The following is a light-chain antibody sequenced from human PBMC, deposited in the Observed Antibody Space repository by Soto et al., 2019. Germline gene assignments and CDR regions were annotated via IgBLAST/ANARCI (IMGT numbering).Light chain of an antibody. CDR3: QSHDISNVKWV. Sequence: NFMLTQPHSVSESPGKTVTISCTRSSGSIADNFVQWYQQRPGSAPTTVIYEDNQRPSGVPDRFSGSIDSSSNSASLTISGLKTEDEADYYCQSHDISNVKWVFGGGTKLTVL. J-gene: IGLJ3*02. V-gene: IGLV6-57*04. CDR1: SGSIADNF. CDR2: EDN.